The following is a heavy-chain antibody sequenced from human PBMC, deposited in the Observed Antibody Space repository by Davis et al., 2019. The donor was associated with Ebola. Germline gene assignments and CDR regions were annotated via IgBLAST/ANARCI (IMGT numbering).Heavy chain of an antibody. CDR3: AKAGSSGWRDFDY. V-gene: IGHV3-72*01. J-gene: IGHJ4*02. D-gene: IGHD6-25*01. CDR1: GFTFSGYG. CDR2: TRNKANGYTT. Sequence: PGGSLRLSCAASGFTFSGYGMHWVRQAPGKGLEWVGRTRNKANGYTTEYAASVKGRFTVSRDDSKNSLYLQMNTLGTEDTAVYYCAKAGSSGWRDFDYWGQGTLVTVSS.